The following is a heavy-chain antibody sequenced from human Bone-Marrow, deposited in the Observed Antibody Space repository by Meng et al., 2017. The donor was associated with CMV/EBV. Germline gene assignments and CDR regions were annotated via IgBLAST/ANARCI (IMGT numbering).Heavy chain of an antibody. J-gene: IGHJ3*02. CDR1: GDSFRGYY. CDR3: ARVQGSFDI. Sequence: SETLSLTCAVYGDSFRGYYWTWIRQPPGKRLEWIGEITHSGSTNFQPSLRGRVTMSLDTSNNQFSLRLSSVTAADTAVYYCARVQGSFDIWGQGTMVTVSS. V-gene: IGHV4-34*10. CDR2: ITHSGST.